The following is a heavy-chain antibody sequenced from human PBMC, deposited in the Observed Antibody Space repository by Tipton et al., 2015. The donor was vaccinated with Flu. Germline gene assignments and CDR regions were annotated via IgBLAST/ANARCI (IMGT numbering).Heavy chain of an antibody. J-gene: IGHJ4*02. CDR1: GGSISSYY. D-gene: IGHD2-2*01. CDR2: IYYSGST. CDR3: ARVRAVVVPAAVGGGYFGY. V-gene: IGHV4-59*01. Sequence: TLSLTCTVSGGSISSYYWSWIRQPPGKGLEWIGYIYYSGSTNYNPSLKSRVTISVDTSKNQFSLKLSSVTAADTAVYYCARVRAVVVPAAVGGGYFGYWGQGTLVTVSS.